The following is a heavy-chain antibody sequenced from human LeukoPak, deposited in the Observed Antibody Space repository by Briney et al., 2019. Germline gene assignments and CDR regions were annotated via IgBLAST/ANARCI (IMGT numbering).Heavy chain of an antibody. V-gene: IGHV1-8*01. CDR2: MNPNSGNT. J-gene: IGHJ5*02. CDR1: GYTFTSYD. D-gene: IGHD2-21*02. CDR3: ARVPRDNNWFDP. Sequence: ASVKVSCKASGYTFTSYDINWVRQATGQGLEWMGWMNPNSGNTGYAQKFQGRVTMTRNTSISTAYMELSSLRSEDTAVYYCARVPRDNNWFDPWGQGTPVTVSS.